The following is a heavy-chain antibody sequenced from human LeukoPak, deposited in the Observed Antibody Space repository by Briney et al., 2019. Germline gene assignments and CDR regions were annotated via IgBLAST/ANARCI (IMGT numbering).Heavy chain of an antibody. CDR2: INYSGRT. CDR3: ARAFRGSCFDY. Sequence: SETLSLTCTVSGGSITSYYWGWIRQPPGKGLEWIGYINYSGRTNYNPSLKSRVTISVDTSKNQISLKLRSMTAADTAVYYCARAFRGSCFDYWGQGTLVTVSS. J-gene: IGHJ4*02. D-gene: IGHD6-13*01. V-gene: IGHV4-59*01. CDR1: GGSITSYY.